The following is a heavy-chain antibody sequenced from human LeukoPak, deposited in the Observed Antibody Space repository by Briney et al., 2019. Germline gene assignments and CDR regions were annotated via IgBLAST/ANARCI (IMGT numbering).Heavy chain of an antibody. CDR2: IYFSGST. J-gene: IGHJ5*02. Sequence: SETPSLTCTVSGGSISGYYWSWIRQPPGKGLEWIGYIYFSGSTKYNPSLKSRVTLSVDTPKNQFSLKLSSVTAADTAVYYCARHLGFCSSTSCYTWFGPWGQGTLVTVSS. V-gene: IGHV4-59*08. D-gene: IGHD2-2*02. CDR1: GGSISGYY. CDR3: ARHLGFCSSTSCYTWFGP.